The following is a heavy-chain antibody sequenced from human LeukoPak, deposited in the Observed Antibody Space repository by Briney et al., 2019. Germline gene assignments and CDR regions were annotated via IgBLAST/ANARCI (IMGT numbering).Heavy chain of an antibody. CDR2: IYTSGST. D-gene: IGHD4-17*01. CDR1: GGSISSYY. J-gene: IGHJ6*03. CDR3: ARTFHDYGDYGGYYYYMDV. Sequence: KPSETLSLTCTVSGGSISSYYWSWIRQPAGKGLEWIGRIYTSGSTNYNPSLKSRVTMSVDTSKNQFSLKLSSVTAADTAVYYCARTFHDYGDYGGYYYYMDVWGKGTTVTVSS. V-gene: IGHV4-4*07.